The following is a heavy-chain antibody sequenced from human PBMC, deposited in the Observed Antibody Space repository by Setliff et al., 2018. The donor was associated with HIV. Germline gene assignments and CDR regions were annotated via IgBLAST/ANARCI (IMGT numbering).Heavy chain of an antibody. Sequence: PGGSLRLSCAASGFTFSSYEMNWVRQAPGKGLEWVSYISSSSSTIYYADSVKGRFTISRDNAKNSLYLQMNSLRAEDTAVYYCARDTIVGAIPLLDYWGQGTLVTVS. CDR2: ISSSSSTI. J-gene: IGHJ4*02. V-gene: IGHV3-48*03. CDR1: GFTFSSYE. CDR3: ARDTIVGAIPLLDY. D-gene: IGHD1-26*01.